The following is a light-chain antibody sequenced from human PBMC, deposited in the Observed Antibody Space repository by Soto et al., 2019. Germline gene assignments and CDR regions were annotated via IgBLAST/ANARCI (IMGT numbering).Light chain of an antibody. CDR1: QSIGIW. V-gene: IGKV1-5*03. CDR2: KAS. Sequence: DIQMTQSPFILSASVGDRVTITCRASQSIGIWLAWYQQRPGKAPKLLIYKASSLERGVPSRFSGSGSGTEFTLTISSLQPEDFATYHCQQYDSYSRTFGQGTKVDIK. CDR3: QQYDSYSRT. J-gene: IGKJ1*01.